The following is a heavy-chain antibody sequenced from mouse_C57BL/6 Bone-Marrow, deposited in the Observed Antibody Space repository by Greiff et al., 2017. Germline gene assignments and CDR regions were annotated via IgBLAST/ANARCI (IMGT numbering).Heavy chain of an antibody. D-gene: IGHD2-4*01. J-gene: IGHJ3*01. V-gene: IGHV5-9-1*02. CDR3: TRGRGYDDDAAWFAY. CDR1: GFTFSSYA. Sequence: EVKLQESGEGLVKPGGSLKLSCAASGFTFSSYAMSWVRQTPEKRLEWVAYISSGGDYIYYADTVKGRFTISRDNARNTLYLQMSSLKSEDTAMYYCTRGRGYDDDAAWFAYWGQGTLVTVSA. CDR2: ISSGGDYI.